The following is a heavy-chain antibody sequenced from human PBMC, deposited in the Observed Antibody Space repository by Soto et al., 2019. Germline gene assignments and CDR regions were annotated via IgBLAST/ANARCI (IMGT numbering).Heavy chain of an antibody. V-gene: IGHV1-18*01. J-gene: IGHJ5*02. CDR1: GYTFTSYG. CDR3: ARDAGNKLLWFGDSPTNRIFAP. D-gene: IGHD3-10*01. CDR2: ISAYNGNT. Sequence: QVQLVQSGAEVKKPGASVKVSCKASGYTFTSYGISWVRQAPGQGLEWMGWISAYNGNTNYAQKHQGRVTMTTDTPPRTAYMELRRLSSHDTAVYFCARDAGNKLLWFGDSPTNRIFAPWGQGTLVTVSS.